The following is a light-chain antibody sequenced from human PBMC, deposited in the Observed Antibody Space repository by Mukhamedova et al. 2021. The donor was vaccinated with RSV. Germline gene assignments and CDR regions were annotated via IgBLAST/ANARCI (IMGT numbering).Light chain of an antibody. CDR1: QDINVF. V-gene: IGKV1-33*01. Sequence: GDRITIACQASQDINVFLTWYQQKVGTAPKLLIYDASNLETGVPSRFSGGGSGTYFTFTINSLQPEDIATYFCQQYDALPYTFGQ. J-gene: IGKJ2*01. CDR2: DAS. CDR3: QQYDALPYT.